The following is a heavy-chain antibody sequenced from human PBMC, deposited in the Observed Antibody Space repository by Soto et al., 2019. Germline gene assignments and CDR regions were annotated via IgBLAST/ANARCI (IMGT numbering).Heavy chain of an antibody. CDR3: AKGGAYYDFWSGYFPFGWFDP. V-gene: IGHV3-23*01. CDR2: ISGSGGST. CDR1: GFTFSSYA. Sequence: PGGSLRLSCAASGFTFSSYAMSWVRQAPGKGLEWVSAISGSGGSTYYADSVKGRFTISRDNSKNTLYLQMNSLRAEDTAVYYCAKGGAYYDFWSGYFPFGWFDPWGQGALVTVSS. J-gene: IGHJ5*02. D-gene: IGHD3-3*01.